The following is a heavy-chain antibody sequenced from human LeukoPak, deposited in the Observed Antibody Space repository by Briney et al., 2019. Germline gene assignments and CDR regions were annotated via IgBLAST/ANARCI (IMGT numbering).Heavy chain of an antibody. D-gene: IGHD6-13*01. J-gene: IGHJ5*02. CDR2: IDPSDSYT. Sequence: GESLKISCKGSGYSFISYWISWVRQAPGKGLEWMGRIDPSDSYTNYSPSFQGHVTISADKSISTAYLQWSSLKASDTAMYYCATWVDSSSWYWFDPWGQGTLVTVSS. CDR1: GYSFISYW. CDR3: ATWVDSSSWYWFDP. V-gene: IGHV5-10-1*01.